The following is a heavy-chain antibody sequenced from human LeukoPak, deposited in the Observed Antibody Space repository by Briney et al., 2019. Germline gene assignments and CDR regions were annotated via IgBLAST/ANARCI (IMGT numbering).Heavy chain of an antibody. D-gene: IGHD3-22*01. CDR1: GFTFGSYG. Sequence: GGSLRLSCAASGFTFGSYGMSWVRQAPGKGLEWVSFITPNADRATYADSVKGRFTISRDNPRNTLYMQMNSLRDEDTAVYYCAIMHGYYDGSGYWVQWGQGTLVTVSS. J-gene: IGHJ1*01. CDR2: ITPNADRA. CDR3: AIMHGYYDGSGYWVQ. V-gene: IGHV3-23*01.